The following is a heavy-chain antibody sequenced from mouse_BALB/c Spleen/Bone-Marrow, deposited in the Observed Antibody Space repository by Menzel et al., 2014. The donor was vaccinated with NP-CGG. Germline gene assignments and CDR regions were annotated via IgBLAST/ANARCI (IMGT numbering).Heavy chain of an antibody. D-gene: IGHD4-1*01. CDR3: ARCLTGTSAMDY. J-gene: IGHJ4*01. CDR2: INPGSGGT. CDR1: GYAFNNYL. V-gene: IGHV1-54*01. Sequence: QVQLQQSGAELVRPGTSVKVSCKASGYAFNNYLIEWVKQRPGQGPEWIGVINPGSGGTKYNEKFKGKATLTADKSSSTAYMQLSSLTSDDSAVYFCARCLTGTSAMDYWGQGTSVTVSS.